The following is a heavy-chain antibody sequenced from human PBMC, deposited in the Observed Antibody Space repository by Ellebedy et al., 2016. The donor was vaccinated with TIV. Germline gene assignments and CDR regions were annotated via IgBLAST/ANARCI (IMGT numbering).Heavy chain of an antibody. J-gene: IGHJ6*02. D-gene: IGHD3-10*01. CDR3: ARDRITMVRGVNYYYYGMDV. CDR1: GGSISSGGYY. Sequence: MPSETLSLTCTVSGGSISSGGYYWSWIRQHPGKGLEWIGYIYYSGSTYYNPSLKSRVTISVDTSKNQFSLKLSSVTAADTAVYYCARDRITMVRGVNYYYYGMDVWGQGTTVTVSS. V-gene: IGHV4-31*03. CDR2: IYYSGST.